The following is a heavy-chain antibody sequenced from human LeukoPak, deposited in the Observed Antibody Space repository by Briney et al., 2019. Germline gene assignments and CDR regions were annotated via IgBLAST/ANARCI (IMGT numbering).Heavy chain of an antibody. V-gene: IGHV4-59*01. CDR1: GGSISSYY. CDR2: IYYSGST. J-gene: IGHJ4*02. Sequence: SETLSLTCTVSGGSISSYYWSWIRQPPGKGLEWIGYIYYSGSTNYNPSLKSRVTISVDTSKNQFSLKLSSVTAADTAVYYCAREVDTAMVSETYYFDYWGQGTLVTVSS. CDR3: AREVDTAMVSETYYFDY. D-gene: IGHD5-18*01.